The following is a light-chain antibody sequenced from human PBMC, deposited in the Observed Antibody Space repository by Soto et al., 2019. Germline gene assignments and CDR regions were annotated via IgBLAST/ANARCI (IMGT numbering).Light chain of an antibody. V-gene: IGKV4-1*01. Sequence: DVVLTQSPDSLAVSLGERATINCKSSQSVLYSSNNMNYLAWYQQKAGQPPKLLIYWASTRESGVPDRFGGSGSGTEFTLTISSLQAEDVAVYCCQQYYSTPWTFGQGTKVEIK. CDR1: QSVLYSSNNMNY. J-gene: IGKJ1*01. CDR2: WAS. CDR3: QQYYSTPWT.